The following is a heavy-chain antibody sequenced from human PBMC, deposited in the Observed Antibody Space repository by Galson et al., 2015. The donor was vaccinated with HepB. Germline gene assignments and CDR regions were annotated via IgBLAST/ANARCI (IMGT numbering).Heavy chain of an antibody. CDR2: IIPIFGTA. V-gene: IGHV1-69*13. Sequence: SVKVSCKASGGTFSSYAISWVRQAPGQGLEWMGGIIPIFGTANYAQKFRGRVTITADESTSTAYMELSSLRSEDTAVYYCARAPTGWSHWFDPWGQGTLVTVSS. D-gene: IGHD2-15*01. CDR1: GGTFSSYA. CDR3: ARAPTGWSHWFDP. J-gene: IGHJ5*02.